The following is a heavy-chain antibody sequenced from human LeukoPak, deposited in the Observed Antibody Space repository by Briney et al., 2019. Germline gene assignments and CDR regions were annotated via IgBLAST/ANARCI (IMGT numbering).Heavy chain of an antibody. CDR1: GFTVSSSY. CDR2: IYSGGST. D-gene: IGHD6-13*01. Sequence: PGGSLRLSCAASGFTVSSSYMSWVRQAPGKGLEWVSLIYSGGSTYYADSVKGRFTISRDNSKNTLYLQMNSLRAEDTALYYCARDSSPFGWFDPWGQGTLVTVSS. V-gene: IGHV3-53*01. CDR3: ARDSSPFGWFDP. J-gene: IGHJ5*02.